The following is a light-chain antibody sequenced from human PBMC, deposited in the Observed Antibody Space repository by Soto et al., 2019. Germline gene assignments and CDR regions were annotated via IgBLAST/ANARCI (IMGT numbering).Light chain of an antibody. CDR3: QHYGYSQWT. CDR1: QTGSNSY. CDR2: GVY. Sequence: IVLTQSPGTLSLSPGEGATLSCRASQTGSNSYLAWYQHKSGQAPRLLIYGVYTRASGIPDRFSGSGSGTEFTLTITRLEPEDSAVYFCQHYGYSQWTLGQGTKVDIK. V-gene: IGKV3-20*01. J-gene: IGKJ1*01.